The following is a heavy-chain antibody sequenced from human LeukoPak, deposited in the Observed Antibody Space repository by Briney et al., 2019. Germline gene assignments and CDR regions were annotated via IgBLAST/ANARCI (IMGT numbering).Heavy chain of an antibody. CDR1: GGSISSGSYF. CDR3: ARGSPDYSGPSGHYYMDV. J-gene: IGHJ6*03. V-gene: IGHV4-61*09. D-gene: IGHD4-11*01. Sequence: PSETLSLTCTVSGGSISSGSYFWSWIRQPAGKGLEWIGHIYTSGSTNYNPSLKSRVTISVDTPKNQLSLKLYSVTAADTAVYSCARGSPDYSGPSGHYYMDVWGRGTTVTVSS. CDR2: IYTSGST.